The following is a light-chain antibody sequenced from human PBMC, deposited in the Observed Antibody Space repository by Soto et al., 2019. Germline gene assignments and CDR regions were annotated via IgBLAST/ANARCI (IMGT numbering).Light chain of an antibody. J-gene: IGKJ4*01. Sequence: DIVMTQSPLSLPVTPGEPASISCRSSQSLLHSNGYNYLDWYLQKPGQSPQHLIYMGSNRASGAPDRISRGLSGTNIKLEFRRVDAANVVVYCCTQAIPTDYTFGGVT. CDR2: MGS. CDR1: QSLLHSNGYNY. V-gene: IGKV2-28*01. CDR3: TQAIPTDYT.